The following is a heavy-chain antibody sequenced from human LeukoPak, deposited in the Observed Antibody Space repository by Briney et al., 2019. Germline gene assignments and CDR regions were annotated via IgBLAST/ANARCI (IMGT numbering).Heavy chain of an antibody. CDR3: GRRAEDCTIDF. V-gene: IGHV3-74*01. J-gene: IGHJ4*03. D-gene: IGHD1-1*01. Sequence: PGGSLRLSCAASGFTFSNYWMHWIRQAPGKGLVWVSRINSDGTTTNYADFVKGRFTISRDNAKNTVYLEMNSLRAEDTAVYYCGRRAEDCTIDFWGQGTLVTVSS. CDR2: INSDGTTT. CDR1: GFTFSNYW.